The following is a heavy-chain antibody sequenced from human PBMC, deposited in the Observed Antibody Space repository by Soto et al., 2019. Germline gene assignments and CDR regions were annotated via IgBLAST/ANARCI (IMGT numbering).Heavy chain of an antibody. J-gene: IGHJ6*02. CDR2: ITNTGGTI. Sequence: ASSRSTVRISKIALAFPPPGKGLEWVSYITNTGGTIYYADSVRGRFTISRDNAKNTLFLQMNSLRDDDTAVYYCARDGNRGFDMDVWGQGTTVTVSS. CDR3: ARDGNRGFDMDV. CDR1: RSTVRISK. V-gene: IGHV3-48*02.